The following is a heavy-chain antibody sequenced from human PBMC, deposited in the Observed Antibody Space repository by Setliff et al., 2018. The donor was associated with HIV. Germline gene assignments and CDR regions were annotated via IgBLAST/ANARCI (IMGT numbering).Heavy chain of an antibody. V-gene: IGHV1-18*01. CDR1: GYSFSSYG. CDR3: ARDSSGWPEHDINGNFDH. CDR2: NSGYNGNT. Sequence: ASVKVSCKASGYSFSSYGISWVRQAPGQGLEWMAWNSGYNGNTQYAQKFRGRVTMTAETSTSTASMELRSLRSDDTAVYYCARDSSGWPEHDINGNFDHWGQGTVVTSPQ. J-gene: IGHJ4*02. D-gene: IGHD6-19*01.